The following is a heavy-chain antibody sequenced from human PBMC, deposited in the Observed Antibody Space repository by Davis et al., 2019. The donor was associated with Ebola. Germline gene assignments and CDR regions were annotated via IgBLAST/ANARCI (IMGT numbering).Heavy chain of an antibody. V-gene: IGHV5-51*01. CDR2: IYPGDSDT. CDR3: ARRLGLAHYGMDV. Sequence: GESLKISCKGSGYSFTTYWIAWVRQMPGKGLEWMAIIYPGDSDTRYSPSFQGQVTISADKSITTAYLQWSSLKASDTAMYYCARRLGLAHYGMDVWGTGTTVTVSS. CDR1: GYSFTTYW. J-gene: IGHJ6*04.